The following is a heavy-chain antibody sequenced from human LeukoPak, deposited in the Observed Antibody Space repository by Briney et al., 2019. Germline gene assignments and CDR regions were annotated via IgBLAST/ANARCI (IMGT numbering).Heavy chain of an antibody. J-gene: IGHJ4*02. CDR1: GYTFTSYY. CDR2: INPSGGST. V-gene: IGHV1-46*01. Sequence: ASVKVSCKASGYTFTSYYMHWVRQAPGQGLEWMGIINPSGGSTSYAQKFQGRVTMTRDMSISTAYMELSRLRSDDTAVYYCARVTSGSYRIGYWGQGTLVTVSS. D-gene: IGHD1-26*01. CDR3: ARVTSGSYRIGY.